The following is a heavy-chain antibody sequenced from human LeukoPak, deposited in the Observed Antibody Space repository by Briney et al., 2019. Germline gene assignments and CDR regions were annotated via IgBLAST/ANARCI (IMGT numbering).Heavy chain of an antibody. V-gene: IGHV4-61*01. CDR1: GGSLSSGSYY. D-gene: IGHD6-13*01. CDR3: ARATLPYSSSGFDY. CDR2: IYYSGST. J-gene: IGHJ4*02. Sequence: PSETLSLTCTVSGGSLSSGSYYWSWIRQPPGTGLEWIGYIYYSGSTNYNPSLKSRVTISVDTSKNQFSLKLSSVTAADTAVYYCARATLPYSSSGFDYWGQGTLVTVSS.